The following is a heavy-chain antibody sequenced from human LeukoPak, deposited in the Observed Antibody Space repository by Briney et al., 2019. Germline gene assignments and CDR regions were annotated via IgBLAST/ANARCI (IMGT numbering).Heavy chain of an antibody. CDR2: IYYSGNT. J-gene: IGHJ4*02. CDR1: GGSISGHF. CDR3: ARRAAIENYFDF. D-gene: IGHD2-21*01. V-gene: IGHV4-59*11. Sequence: SETLSLTCTVSGGSISGHFWSWIRQPPGKGLEYIGYIYYSGNTNYNPSLKSRLTISVDTSKNQFSLKLSSVTAVDTAVYYCARRAAIENYFDFWGQGTLVTVSS.